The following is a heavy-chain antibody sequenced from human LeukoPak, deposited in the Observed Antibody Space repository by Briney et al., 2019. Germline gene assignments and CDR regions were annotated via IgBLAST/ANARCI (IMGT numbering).Heavy chain of an antibody. V-gene: IGHV3-30*18. CDR1: GFTLSTCG. D-gene: IGHD2-2*02. CDR2: ISYDGSNK. J-gene: IGHJ4*02. CDR3: AKSHRYQLLYPDY. Sequence: GGSLRLSCAASGFTLSTCGMHWVRQAPGKGLEWVAVISYDGSNKYYADSVKGRFTISRDNSKNTLYLQMNSLRAEDTAVYYCAKSHRYQLLYPDYWGQGTLVTVSS.